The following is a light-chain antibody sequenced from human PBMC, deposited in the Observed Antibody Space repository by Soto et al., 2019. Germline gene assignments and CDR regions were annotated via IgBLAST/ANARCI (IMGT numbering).Light chain of an antibody. CDR3: QHYDKSPMWT. Sequence: VLTQSPATLSLSPGERATLSCRASQNVSPTYLAWYQQKPGQAPRLLIYVASTRATGVPDRFSGSGSGTDFTLVISRLEPEDFALYYCQHYDKSPMWTFGQGTKVE. J-gene: IGKJ1*01. CDR2: VAS. V-gene: IGKV3-20*01. CDR1: QNVSPTY.